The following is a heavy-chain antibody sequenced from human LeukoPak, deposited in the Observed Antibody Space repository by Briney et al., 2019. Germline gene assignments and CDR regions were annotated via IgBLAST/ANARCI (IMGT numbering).Heavy chain of an antibody. CDR1: GGSISISSYY. CDR3: AIILGEWELLPPDY. D-gene: IGHD1-26*01. Sequence: PSETLSLTCTVSGGSISISSYYWGWIRQPPGKGLEWIGSIYYSGSTYYNPSLKSRVTISVDTSKNQFSLKLSSVTAADTAVYYCAIILGEWELLPPDYWGQGTLVTVSS. J-gene: IGHJ4*02. CDR2: IYYSGST. V-gene: IGHV4-39*01.